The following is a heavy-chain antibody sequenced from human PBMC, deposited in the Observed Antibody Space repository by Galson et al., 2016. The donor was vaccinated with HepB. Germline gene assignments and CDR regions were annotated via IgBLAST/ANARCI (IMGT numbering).Heavy chain of an antibody. D-gene: IGHD6-19*01. CDR1: GATFNNYV. J-gene: IGHJ4*02. V-gene: IGHV1-69*13. Sequence: SVKVSCKGSGATFNNYVIGWVRQAPGQGLEWMGGVIPIFGTTKYAQKFQGRVSITADASTSTAYMELSSLRSEDTAMYYCAREPGIAVSDSSYYFDYWGQGTLVTVSS. CDR3: AREPGIAVSDSSYYFDY. CDR2: VIPIFGTT.